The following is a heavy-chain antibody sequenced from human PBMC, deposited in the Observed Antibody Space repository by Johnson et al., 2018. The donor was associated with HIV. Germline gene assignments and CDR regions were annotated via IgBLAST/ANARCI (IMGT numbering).Heavy chain of an antibody. V-gene: IGHV3-30*04. CDR3: ARALVVITDGHAFDI. J-gene: IGHJ3*02. CDR1: GFTFSSYA. CDR2: ISYDGSNK. D-gene: IGHD3-22*01. Sequence: QVQLVESGGGVVQPGRSLRLSCAASGFTFSSYAMHWVRQAPGKGLEWVAVISYDGSNKYYADSVKGRFTISRDNSKSTLNLQMNSLRAEDTAIYYCARALVVITDGHAFDIWGQGTMVTVSS.